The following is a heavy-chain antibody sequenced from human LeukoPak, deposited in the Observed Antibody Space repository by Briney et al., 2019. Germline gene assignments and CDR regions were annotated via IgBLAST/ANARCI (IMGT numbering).Heavy chain of an antibody. D-gene: IGHD2-15*01. V-gene: IGHV4-39*01. CDR2: IYYSGST. Sequence: SETLSLTCTVSSGSISSYYWGWIRQPPGKGLEWIGSIYYSGSTYYNPSLKSRVTISVDTSKNQFSLKLSSVTAADTAVYYCARVHPLDIVVVVAATRNWFDPWGQGTLVTVSS. CDR1: SGSISSYY. J-gene: IGHJ5*02. CDR3: ARVHPLDIVVVVAATRNWFDP.